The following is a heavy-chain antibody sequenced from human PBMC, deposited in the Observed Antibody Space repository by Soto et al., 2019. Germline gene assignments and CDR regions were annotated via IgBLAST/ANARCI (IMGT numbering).Heavy chain of an antibody. CDR3: ARDKGPATYCQTRIRDYSYAMEV. CDR2: IYYSVST. J-gene: IGHJ6*02. Sequence: QVQLQGSGPRLVKPSQTLSLTCSVSGASISSGAYFWTWIRHHPGKGLEWVGYIYYSVSTSYTYQNRSLQSRVTISVDTSKTLFSLRLTYVTAADTATYYCARDKGPATYCQTRIRDYSYAMEVWGQGTTVIVSS. CDR1: GASISSGAYF. V-gene: IGHV4-31*03. D-gene: IGHD2-15*01.